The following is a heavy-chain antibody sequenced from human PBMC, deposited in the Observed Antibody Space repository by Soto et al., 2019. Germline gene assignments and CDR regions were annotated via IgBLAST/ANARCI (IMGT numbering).Heavy chain of an antibody. Sequence: QVQLQESGPGLVKPSETLSLTCTVSGGSISSYYWSWIRQPPGKGLEWIGYIYYSGSTNYNPSLKSRVTISVDTSKNPFSLKLNSMTAADTAVYYCARHNYCSGSTYCDYWGQGTLVTVSS. CDR2: IYYSGST. CDR3: ARHNYCSGSTYCDY. J-gene: IGHJ4*02. CDR1: GGSISSYY. D-gene: IGHD3-10*02. V-gene: IGHV4-59*08.